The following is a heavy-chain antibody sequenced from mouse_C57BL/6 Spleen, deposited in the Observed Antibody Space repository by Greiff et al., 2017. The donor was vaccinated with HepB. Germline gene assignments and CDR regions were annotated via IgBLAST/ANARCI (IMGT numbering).Heavy chain of an antibody. CDR3: ARTLREYFDY. CDR2: IYPGDGDT. V-gene: IGHV1-82*01. CDR1: GYAFSSSW. D-gene: IGHD3-1*01. Sequence: VQLQESGPELVKPGASVKISCKASGYAFSSSWMNWVKQRPGKGLEWIGRIYPGDGDTNYNGKFKGKATLTADKYSSTAYMQLSSLTSEDSAVYFCARTLREYFDYWGQGTTLTVSS. J-gene: IGHJ2*01.